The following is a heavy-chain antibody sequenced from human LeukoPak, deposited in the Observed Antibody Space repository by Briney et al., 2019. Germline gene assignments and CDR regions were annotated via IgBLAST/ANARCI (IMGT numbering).Heavy chain of an antibody. D-gene: IGHD6-19*01. J-gene: IGHJ4*02. CDR2: IIPILGIA. CDR3: AKTGIEVAGPFDY. Sequence: SVKVSCKASGGTFSSYAISWVRQAPGQGLEWMGRIIPILGIANYAQKFQGRVTMTADKSTSTAYMELSSLRSEDTAVYYCAKTGIEVAGPFDYWGEGSLVAVSS. V-gene: IGHV1-69*04. CDR1: GGTFSSYA.